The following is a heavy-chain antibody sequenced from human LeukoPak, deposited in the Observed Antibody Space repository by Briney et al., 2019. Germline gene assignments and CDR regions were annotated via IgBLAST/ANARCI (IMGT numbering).Heavy chain of an antibody. CDR3: ARGGNEFDY. CDR1: GGSISSSSYY. CDR2: IYYSGST. J-gene: IGHJ4*02. V-gene: IGHV4-39*07. Sequence: SETLSLTCTVSGGSISSSSYYWGWIRQPPGKGLEWIGSIYYSGSTYYNPSLKSRVTMSVDTSKNQFSLKLSSVTAADTAVYYCARGGNEFDYWGQGTLVTVSS.